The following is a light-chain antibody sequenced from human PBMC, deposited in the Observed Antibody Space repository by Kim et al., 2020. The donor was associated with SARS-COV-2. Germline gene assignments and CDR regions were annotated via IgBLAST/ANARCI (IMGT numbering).Light chain of an antibody. CDR2: GAS. Sequence: ELVMTQSPPTLSVSPGERATLSCRASWSALSNLAWYQQKPGQPPRLLIHGASTRATGISSRFSGSGSGTEFTLTISSLQSEDFAIYYCQQYNNWPYTFGQGTKLEI. J-gene: IGKJ2*01. CDR3: QQYNNWPYT. V-gene: IGKV3-15*01. CDR1: WSALSN.